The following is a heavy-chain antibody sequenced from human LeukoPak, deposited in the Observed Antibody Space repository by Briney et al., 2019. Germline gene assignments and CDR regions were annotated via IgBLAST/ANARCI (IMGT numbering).Heavy chain of an antibody. CDR2: IYYSGST. CDR1: GGSISSGDYY. D-gene: IGHD6-13*01. J-gene: IGHJ4*02. CDR3: ARASSSWSNHYFDY. V-gene: IGHV4-30-4*01. Sequence: SETLSLTCTVSGGSISSGDYYWSWIRQPPGKGLEWIGYIYYSGSTYYNPSLKSRVTLSVDTSKNQFSLKLSSVTAADTAVYYCARASSSWSNHYFDYWGQGTLVTVSS.